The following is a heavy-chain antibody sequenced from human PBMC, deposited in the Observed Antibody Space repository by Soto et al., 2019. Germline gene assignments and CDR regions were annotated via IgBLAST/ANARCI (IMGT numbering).Heavy chain of an antibody. V-gene: IGHV3-23*01. CDR1: GFTFSSYA. Sequence: GSLRLSCAASGFTFSSYAMNWVRQAPGKGLEWVSTINNSGGSTHYADSVKGRFTISRDNSNNTLFLQMNSLRAEDTAVYYCAKYLEVTPSWFDPWGQGTLVTVSS. J-gene: IGHJ5*02. CDR2: INNSGGST. CDR3: AKYLEVTPSWFDP. D-gene: IGHD2-21*02.